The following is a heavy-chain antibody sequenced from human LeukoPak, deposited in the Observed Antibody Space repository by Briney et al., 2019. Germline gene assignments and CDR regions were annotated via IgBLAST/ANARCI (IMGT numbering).Heavy chain of an antibody. J-gene: IGHJ4*02. CDR1: VASITSGGYY. Sequence: SQTLSLTCSVSVASITSGGYYWSWIRQPPGKDLEWIGYIYYTGSTYYNPSLESRVTISLAPSKNRFSLELTSVTAAARAVYNCATGNRWEGLLGYWGRGTLFTVSS. CDR2: IYYTGST. V-gene: IGHV4-31*03. CDR3: ATGNRWEGLLGY. D-gene: IGHD1-14*01.